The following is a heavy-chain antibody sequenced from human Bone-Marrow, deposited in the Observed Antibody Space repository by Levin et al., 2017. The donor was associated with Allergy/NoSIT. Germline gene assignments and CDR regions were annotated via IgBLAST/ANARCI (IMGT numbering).Heavy chain of an antibody. J-gene: IGHJ6*02. Sequence: PGGSLRLSCAASGFTFSSYSLHWVRQAPGKGLEWVAVISYGGSSQYYADSVKGRFTISRDNSKNTVYLQMNSLRTEDTAVYYCARDQAPHGLDVWGQGTTVTVSS. CDR2: ISYGGSSQ. CDR1: GFTFSSYS. CDR3: ARDQAPHGLDV. V-gene: IGHV3-30-3*01.